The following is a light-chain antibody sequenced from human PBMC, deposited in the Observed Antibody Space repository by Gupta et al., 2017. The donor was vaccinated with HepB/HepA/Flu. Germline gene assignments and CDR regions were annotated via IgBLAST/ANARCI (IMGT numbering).Light chain of an antibody. Sequence: QSVLTQPPSVSAAHGQKVTISCSGSSSNIGNNYVSWYQQLPGTAPKLLIYDNNKRPSGIPDRFSGSKSGTSATLGITGLQTGDEADYYCGTWDSSLSAGVFGGGTKLTVL. CDR1: SSNIGNNY. CDR3: GTWDSSLSAGV. J-gene: IGLJ3*02. CDR2: DNN. V-gene: IGLV1-51*01.